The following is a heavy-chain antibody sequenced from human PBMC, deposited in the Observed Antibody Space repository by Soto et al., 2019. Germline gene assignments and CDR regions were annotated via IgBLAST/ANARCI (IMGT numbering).Heavy chain of an antibody. CDR3: ARVSSTHYQYYFDY. D-gene: IGHD2-2*01. CDR1: GFTFSSYA. J-gene: IGHJ4*02. CDR2: ISYDGSNK. Sequence: QVPLVESGGGVVQPGRSLRLSCEASGFTFSSYAMHWVRQAPGKGLEWVAVISYDGSNKYYADSVKGRFTISRDNSKNTLYLQMNSLRAEDTAVYYCARVSSTHYQYYFDYWGQGTLVTVSS. V-gene: IGHV3-30-3*01.